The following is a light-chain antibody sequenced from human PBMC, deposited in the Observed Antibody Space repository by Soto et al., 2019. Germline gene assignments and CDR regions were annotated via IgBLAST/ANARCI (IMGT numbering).Light chain of an antibody. CDR1: SSNIGSNT. V-gene: IGLV1-44*01. J-gene: IGLJ2*01. Sequence: QSVLTQPPSASGTPGQRVTISCSGSSSNIGSNTVNWYQQLPGTAPKLLIYSNNQRPSGVPDRFSGSKSGPSASLAISGLQSEDEADYYCAAWDASLNGQVVFGGGTKVTVL. CDR2: SNN. CDR3: AAWDASLNGQVV.